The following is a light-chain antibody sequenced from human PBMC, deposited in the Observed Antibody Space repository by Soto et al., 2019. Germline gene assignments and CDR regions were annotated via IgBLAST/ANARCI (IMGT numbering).Light chain of an antibody. J-gene: IGKJ1*01. CDR2: AAS. V-gene: IGKV1-39*01. Sequence: IQLPPSTSSLSASVVYRSTITFLASQGINSFLAWYQQKPGKAPKLLIYAASTLQSGVPSRFSGSGSGTDFTLTISSLQPEDFATYYCQQSYSNPRTFGKGTKVDIK. CDR1: QGINSF. CDR3: QQSYSNPRT.